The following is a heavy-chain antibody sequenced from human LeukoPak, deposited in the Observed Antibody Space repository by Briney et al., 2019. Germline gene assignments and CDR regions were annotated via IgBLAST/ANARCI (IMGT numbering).Heavy chain of an antibody. CDR2: IRRRAYGGAA. CDR1: GFAFDDFA. Sequence: GGSLRLSCTTSGFAFDDFAMSWVSQPAGKGREWVGFIRRRAYGGAAEYAASVKGRFIISRDDSKGIAYLQMNSLKTEDTAVYYCSRNGLVDFDYWGQGSRVIVSP. CDR3: SRNGLVDFDY. J-gene: IGHJ4*02. V-gene: IGHV3-49*04.